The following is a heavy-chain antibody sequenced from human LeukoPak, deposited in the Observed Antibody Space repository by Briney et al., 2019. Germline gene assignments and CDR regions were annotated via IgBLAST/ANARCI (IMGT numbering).Heavy chain of an antibody. V-gene: IGHV4-34*01. CDR2: INHSGST. Sequence: SETLSLTCTVSGGSISSYYWSWIRQPPGKGLEWIGEINHSGSTNYNPSLKSRVTISVDTSKNQFSLKLSSVTAADTAVYYCARLGYYGSGSYSFDYWGQGTLVTVSS. D-gene: IGHD3-10*01. CDR1: GGSISSYY. J-gene: IGHJ4*02. CDR3: ARLGYYGSGSYSFDY.